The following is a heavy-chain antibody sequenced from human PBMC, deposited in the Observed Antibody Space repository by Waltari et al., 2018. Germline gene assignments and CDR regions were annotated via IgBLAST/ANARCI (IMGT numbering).Heavy chain of an antibody. V-gene: IGHV1-69*01. CDR2: IIPIFGTA. CDR1: GGTFSSYA. CDR3: ARGDRVVEARGDAFDI. Sequence: QVQLVQSGAEVKKPGSSVKVSCKASGGTFSSYAISWVRQAHGQGLEWMGGIIPIFGTANYAQKFQGRVTITADESTSTAYMELSSLRSEDTAVYYCARGDRVVEARGDAFDIWGQGTMVTVSS. J-gene: IGHJ3*02. D-gene: IGHD3-22*01.